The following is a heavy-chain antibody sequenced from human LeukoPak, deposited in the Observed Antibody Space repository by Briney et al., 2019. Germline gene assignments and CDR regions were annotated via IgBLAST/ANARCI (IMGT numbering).Heavy chain of an antibody. CDR2: FIPIFGTA. Sequence: SVKVSCKASGGTFSSYAISWVRQAPGQGLEWMGGFIPIFGTANYAQKFQGRVTITTDESTSTAYMELSSLRSEDTAVYYCARYYDSSATTLNYFDYSGQGTLVTVSS. CDR3: ARYYDSSATTLNYFDY. CDR1: GGTFSSYA. J-gene: IGHJ4*02. V-gene: IGHV1-69*05. D-gene: IGHD3-22*01.